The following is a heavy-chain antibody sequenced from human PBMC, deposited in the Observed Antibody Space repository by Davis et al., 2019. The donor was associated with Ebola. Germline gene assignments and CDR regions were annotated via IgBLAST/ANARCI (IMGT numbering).Heavy chain of an antibody. D-gene: IGHD4-17*01. V-gene: IGHV1-3*01. CDR2: INAGNGNT. J-gene: IGHJ4*02. CDR3: ASSVGDYGPFDY. CDR1: GYTFTSYA. Sequence: ASVKVSCKASGYTFTSYAMHWVRQAPGQRLEWMGWINAGNGNTKYSQKFQGRVTITRDTSASTAYMELSSLRSEDTAVYYCASSVGDYGPFDYWGQGTLVTVSS.